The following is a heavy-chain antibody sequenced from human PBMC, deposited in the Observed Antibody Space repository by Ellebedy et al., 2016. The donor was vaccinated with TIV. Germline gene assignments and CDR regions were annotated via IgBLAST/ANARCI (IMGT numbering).Heavy chain of an antibody. CDR2: ISSSGDTI. V-gene: IGHV3-48*02. CDR3: SREGSGFDP. CDR1: GFTFSRYN. J-gene: IGHJ5*02. Sequence: GESLNISCAASGFTFSRYNMNWVSQAPGKGLDWVSYISSSGDTIFYADSVKGRFSTSRDNAKSSLYLHMSSLRDADTAVYYCSREGSGFDPWGQGTLVTVSS.